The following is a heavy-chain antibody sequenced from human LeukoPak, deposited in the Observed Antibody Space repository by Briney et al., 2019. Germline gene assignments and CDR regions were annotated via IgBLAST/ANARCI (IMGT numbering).Heavy chain of an antibody. CDR2: IYTSGST. J-gene: IGHJ3*02. D-gene: IGHD3-3*01. CDR1: GGSISSGSYY. V-gene: IGHV4-61*02. Sequence: PSETLSLTCTVSGGSISSGSYYWSWIRQPAGKGLEWIGRIYTSGSTNYNPSLKSRVTISVDTSKNQFSLKLSSVTAADTAVYYCARAYSDFWSGYYGAFDIWGQGTMVTVSS. CDR3: ARAYSDFWSGYYGAFDI.